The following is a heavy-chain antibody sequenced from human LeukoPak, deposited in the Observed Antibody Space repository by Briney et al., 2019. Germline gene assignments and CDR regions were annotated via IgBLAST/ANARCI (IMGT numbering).Heavy chain of an antibody. CDR1: RYSFTSYW. CDR3: ATILYMADPEDY. J-gene: IGHJ4*02. D-gene: IGHD1-14*01. Sequence: GESLKISCKGSRYSFTSYWISWVRQMPGKGLEWMGNIDPSDSYTNYSPSFQGHVTISADKSISTAYLQWSSLKASDTAMYYCATILYMADPEDYWGQGTLVTVSS. V-gene: IGHV5-10-1*01. CDR2: IDPSDSYT.